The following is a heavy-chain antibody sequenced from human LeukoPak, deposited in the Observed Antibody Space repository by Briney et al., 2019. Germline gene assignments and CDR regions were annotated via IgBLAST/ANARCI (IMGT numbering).Heavy chain of an antibody. CDR1: GDSVSTHSVA. J-gene: IGHJ3*01. CDR2: TYYWSKVNN. CDR3: ARGKYSGFDL. V-gene: IGHV6-1*01. Sequence: SQTLSLTRVISGDSVSTHSVAWNWTRQSPSRGLEWLGRTYYWSKVNNDYAVSVKSRITINPDTSQNHFSLQLNSVTPDGTALYYCARGKYSGFDLWGQGTMVTGSS. D-gene: IGHD2-15*01.